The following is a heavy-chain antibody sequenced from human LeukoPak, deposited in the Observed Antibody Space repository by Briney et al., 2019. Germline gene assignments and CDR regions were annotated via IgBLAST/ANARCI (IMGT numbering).Heavy chain of an antibody. Sequence: ASVKVSCKASGGTFSSYAISWVRQAPGQGLEWMGGIIPIVGTANYAQKFQGRVTITADKSTSTAYMELSSLRSEDTAVYYCARGYAIFTGYYHFDIWGQGTMVTVSS. D-gene: IGHD3-9*01. J-gene: IGHJ3*02. CDR1: GGTFSSYA. V-gene: IGHV1-69*06. CDR3: ARGYAIFTGYYHFDI. CDR2: IIPIVGTA.